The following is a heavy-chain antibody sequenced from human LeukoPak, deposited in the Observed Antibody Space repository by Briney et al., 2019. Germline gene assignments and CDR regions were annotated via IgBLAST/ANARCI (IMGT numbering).Heavy chain of an antibody. J-gene: IGHJ4*02. CDR2: IYYSGST. D-gene: IGHD6-13*01. Sequence: PSETLSLTCTVSGGSISSYYWSWIRQPPGKGLEWIGYIYYSGSTNYNPSLKSRVTISVDTSKNQFSLKLSSVTAADTAVYYCARSIRYSSSWYYFDYWGQGTLVTVSS. V-gene: IGHV4-59*01. CDR1: GGSISSYY. CDR3: ARSIRYSSSWYYFDY.